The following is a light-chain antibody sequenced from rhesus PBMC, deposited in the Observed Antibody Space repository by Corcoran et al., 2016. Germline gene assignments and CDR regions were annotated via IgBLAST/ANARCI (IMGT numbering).Light chain of an antibody. CDR1: QGISNW. CDR2: RAS. CDR3: QQHDNSPLT. V-gene: IGKV1-69*01. J-gene: IGKJ4*01. Sequence: DIQMTQSPSSLSASVGDRVTITCRASQGISNWLAWYQQKPGKAPKLLIYRASNLETGVPSRFRGSGFGTDFNLTISSLQPEDIATYYCQQHDNSPLTFGGGTKVEIK.